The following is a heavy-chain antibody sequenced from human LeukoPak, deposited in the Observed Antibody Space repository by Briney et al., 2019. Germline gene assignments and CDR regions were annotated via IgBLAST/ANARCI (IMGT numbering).Heavy chain of an antibody. J-gene: IGHJ4*02. V-gene: IGHV1-18*01. D-gene: IGHD6-19*01. CDR2: ISAYNGNT. Sequence: ASVKVSCKASGYTFTRYGISWVRQAPGQGLEWMGWISAYNGNTNYAQKLHGRVTMTTDTSTSTAYMELRSLRSDDTAVYYCARDPASSGATDYFDYWGQGTLVTVSS. CDR1: GYTFTRYG. CDR3: ARDPASSGATDYFDY.